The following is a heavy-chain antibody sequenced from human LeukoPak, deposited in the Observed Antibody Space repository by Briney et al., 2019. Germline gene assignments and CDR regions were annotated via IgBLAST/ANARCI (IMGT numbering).Heavy chain of an antibody. CDR3: ARQGRAVYYYGSGEPIDY. J-gene: IGHJ4*02. Sequence: GASVKVSCKASGYTFTSYGISWVPQAPGQGLEWMGWISAYNGNTNYAQKLQGRVTMTTDTSTSTAYMELRSLRSDDTGVYYSARQGRAVYYYGSGEPIDYWGQGTLVTVSS. CDR2: ISAYNGNT. CDR1: GYTFTSYG. D-gene: IGHD3-10*01. V-gene: IGHV1-18*01.